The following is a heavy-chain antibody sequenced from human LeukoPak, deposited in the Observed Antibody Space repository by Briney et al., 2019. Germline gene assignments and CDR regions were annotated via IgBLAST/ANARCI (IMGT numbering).Heavy chain of an antibody. CDR2: ISSSGSTI. Sequence: GGSLRLSCAASGFTFSSYEMSWVRQAPGKGLEWVSYISSSGSTIYYVDSVKGRFTISRDNAKNSLYLQMNSLRAEDTAVYYCARGPNYYDSSGYYYWGQGTLVTVSS. V-gene: IGHV3-48*03. CDR1: GFTFSSYE. J-gene: IGHJ4*02. D-gene: IGHD3-22*01. CDR3: ARGPNYYDSSGYYY.